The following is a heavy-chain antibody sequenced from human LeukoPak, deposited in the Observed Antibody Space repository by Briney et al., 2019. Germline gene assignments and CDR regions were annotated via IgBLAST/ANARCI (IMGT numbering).Heavy chain of an antibody. Sequence: GGSLRLSCAASGFTLSSYAMSWVRQGPGKGLEWVSAISDSGNTYHADSVRGRFTVSRDNAKNSLYLQMNSLTVEDTALYYCAKDRVGGALELWGQGTLATVSS. D-gene: IGHD2-21*01. V-gene: IGHV3-23*01. J-gene: IGHJ4*02. CDR2: ISDSGNT. CDR1: GFTLSSYA. CDR3: AKDRVGGALEL.